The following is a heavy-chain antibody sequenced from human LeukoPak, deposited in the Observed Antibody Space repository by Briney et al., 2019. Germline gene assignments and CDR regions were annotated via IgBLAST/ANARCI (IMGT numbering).Heavy chain of an antibody. CDR3: ARARYFSGSSDAFDI. V-gene: IGHV3-48*01. CDR1: AFTFTSHG. Sequence: GGSLRLSCAASAFTFTSHGMNWVRQAPGKGLEWVSYIRSSSTTIYYADSVKGRFTISRDNAKDSLYLQMNSLRAEDTAVYYCARARYFSGSSDAFDIWGQGTMVTVSS. D-gene: IGHD1-26*01. CDR2: IRSSSTTI. J-gene: IGHJ3*02.